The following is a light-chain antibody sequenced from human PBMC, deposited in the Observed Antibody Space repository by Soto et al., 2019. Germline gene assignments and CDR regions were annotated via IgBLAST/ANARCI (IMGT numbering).Light chain of an antibody. CDR2: EVS. CDR3: SSYAGSNHYV. Sequence: QSVLTQPASVSGSPGQSITISCTGTSSDVGGYNYVSWYQQHPGKAPKLMIYEVSNRPSGVPDRFSGSKSGNTASLTVSGLQAEDEADYYCSSYAGSNHYVFGTGTKV. CDR1: SSDVGGYNY. V-gene: IGLV2-8*01. J-gene: IGLJ1*01.